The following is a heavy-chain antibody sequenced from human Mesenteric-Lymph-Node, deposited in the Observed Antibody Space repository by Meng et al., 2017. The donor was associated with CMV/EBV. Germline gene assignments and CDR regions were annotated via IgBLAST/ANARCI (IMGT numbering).Heavy chain of an antibody. CDR3: ARDTMVRGVDPTYFDY. D-gene: IGHD3-10*01. Sequence: SGYTFTSYYMHWVRQAPGQGLEWMGIINPTGGNTNFAQKFQDRVTMTRDTSTSTAYMELSSLRSEDTAVYYCARDTMVRGVDPTYFDYWGQGTLVTVSS. CDR1: GYTFTSYY. V-gene: IGHV1-46*01. CDR2: INPTGGNT. J-gene: IGHJ4*02.